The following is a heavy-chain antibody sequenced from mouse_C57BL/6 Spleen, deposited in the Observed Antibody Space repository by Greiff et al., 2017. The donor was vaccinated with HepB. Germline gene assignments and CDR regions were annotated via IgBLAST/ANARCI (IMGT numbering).Heavy chain of an antibody. V-gene: IGHV5-4*03. CDR3: ARADYGSSPYFDY. CDR1: GFTFSSYA. D-gene: IGHD1-1*01. CDR2: ISDGGSCT. Sequence: DVKLVESGGGLVKPGGSLKLSCAASGFTFSSYAMSWVRQTPEKRLEWVATISDGGSCTYYPDNVKGRFTISRDNAKNNLYLPMSHLKSEDTAMYYCARADYGSSPYFDYWGQGTTLTVSS. J-gene: IGHJ2*01.